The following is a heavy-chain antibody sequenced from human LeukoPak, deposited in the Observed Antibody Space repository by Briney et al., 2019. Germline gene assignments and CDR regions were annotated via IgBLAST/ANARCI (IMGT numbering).Heavy chain of an antibody. CDR1: GISLSNSEVG. CDR2: IYWDDDK. CDR3: AHRVRNGGIDY. V-gene: IGHV2-5*02. Sequence: SGPTLVNPTQTLTLTCTFSGISLSNSEVGVGWIRQPPGKALEWLAFIYWDDDKHYSPSLKSRLSIIKDTSKNQVVLTMTNMDPVDTATYYCAHRVRNGGIDYWGQGTLVTVSS. D-gene: IGHD3-16*01. J-gene: IGHJ4*02.